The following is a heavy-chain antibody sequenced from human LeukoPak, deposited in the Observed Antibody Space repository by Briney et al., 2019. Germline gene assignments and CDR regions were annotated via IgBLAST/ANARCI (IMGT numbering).Heavy chain of an antibody. V-gene: IGHV3-21*01. Sequence: GGSLRLSCAASGFTFSSYNLYWVRQAPGKGLEWVSSSVTSGSTYYADSVRGRFTISRDNAKNSLYLQMSSLSVEDTAVYYYATKMHGPFDHWGQGTLVTVSS. CDR2: SVTSGST. J-gene: IGHJ5*02. CDR3: ATKMHGPFDH. CDR1: GFTFSSYN.